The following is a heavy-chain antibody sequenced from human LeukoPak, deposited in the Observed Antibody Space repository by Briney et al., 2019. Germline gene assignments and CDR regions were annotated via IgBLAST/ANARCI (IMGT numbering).Heavy chain of an antibody. CDR1: GFTVSSKY. D-gene: IGHD5-24*01. V-gene: IGHV3-66*01. J-gene: IGHJ4*02. CDR2: IYSGGTT. Sequence: GGSLRLSCAVSGFTVSSKYMSWVRQAPGKGLEWVSVIYSGGTTYYPDSVKGRFSISRDNSKNTLYLQMNSLRVEDTAVYYCAKFIETDRSFDHWGQGTLVTVSS. CDR3: AKFIETDRSFDH.